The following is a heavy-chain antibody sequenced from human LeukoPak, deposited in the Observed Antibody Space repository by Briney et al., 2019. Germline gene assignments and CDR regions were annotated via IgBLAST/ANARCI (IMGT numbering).Heavy chain of an antibody. J-gene: IGHJ3*01. D-gene: IGHD2-15*01. Sequence: SVKVSCKASGGTFSSYAISWVRQAPGQGLEWMGGIIPIFGTANYAQKFQGRVTITADESTSTAYMELSSLRSEDTAVYYCARPVVAAAHDAFDVWGQGTMVTVSS. CDR2: IIPIFGTA. V-gene: IGHV1-69*13. CDR1: GGTFSSYA. CDR3: ARPVVAAAHDAFDV.